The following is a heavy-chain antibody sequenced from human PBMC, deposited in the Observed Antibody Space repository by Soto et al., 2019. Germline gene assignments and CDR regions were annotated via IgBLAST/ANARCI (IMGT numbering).Heavy chain of an antibody. CDR1: GGPFSRGGYY. CDR3: ARDLWGYCGTDCYPLDV. Sequence: SETLSLTCTVSGGPFSRGGYYWSWIRQHPGKGLECIGYIFYTGSTYYNPSLKSRVTMSVDTSKSQFSLKLNSVTAADTAVYYCARDLWGYCGTDCYPLDVWGQGTTVTVSS. J-gene: IGHJ6*02. CDR2: IFYTGST. V-gene: IGHV4-31*03. D-gene: IGHD2-21*02.